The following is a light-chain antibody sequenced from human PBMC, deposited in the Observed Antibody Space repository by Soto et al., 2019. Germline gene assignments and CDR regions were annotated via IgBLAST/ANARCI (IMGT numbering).Light chain of an antibody. Sequence: QSVLTQPPSVSAAPGQKGTISCSGGDSNLGNNHACWYQHLPGTTPKLIIYENNKRPSGIPDRSSGSKSGTSAALGNTGLQNGHEANYYCGTWDTSLRGGVFGGGTKLTAL. CDR2: ENN. J-gene: IGLJ3*02. V-gene: IGLV1-51*02. CDR3: GTWDTSLRGGV. CDR1: DSNLGNNH.